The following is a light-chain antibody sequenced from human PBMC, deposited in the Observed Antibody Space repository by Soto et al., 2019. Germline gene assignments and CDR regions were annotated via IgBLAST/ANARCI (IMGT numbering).Light chain of an antibody. J-gene: IGLJ2*01. V-gene: IGLV4-69*01. CDR2: LNSDGSH. CDR3: QTWGTGIGV. Sequence: QSVLTKSPSASASLGASVKLTCTLSSGHSSYAIAWHQQQPEKGPRYLMKLNSDGSHRKGDGIPDRFSGSSSGAEHYLTISSLQSEDEADYYCQTWGTGIGVFGGGTKLTVL. CDR1: SGHSSYA.